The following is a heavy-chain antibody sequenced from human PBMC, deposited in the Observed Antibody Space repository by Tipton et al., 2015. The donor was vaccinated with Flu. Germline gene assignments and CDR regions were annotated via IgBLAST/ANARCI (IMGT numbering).Heavy chain of an antibody. V-gene: IGHV4-59*12. Sequence: TLSLTCTVSGDSMGTYSWSWIRQPPGKGLEWIGNIYHSGSTNYNPSLKSRVTISLDKSKNQFSLNLSSVTAADTAVYYCARVGAVTMVRGLAFDAFDIWGLGTMVAVSS. J-gene: IGHJ3*02. CDR1: GDSMGTYS. CDR3: ARVGAVTMVRGLAFDAFDI. CDR2: IYHSGST. D-gene: IGHD3-10*01.